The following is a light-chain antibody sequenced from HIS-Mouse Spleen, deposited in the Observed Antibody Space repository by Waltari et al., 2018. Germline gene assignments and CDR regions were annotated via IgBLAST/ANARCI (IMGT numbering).Light chain of an antibody. V-gene: IGKV1-5*03. Sequence: DIQMTQSPSTLSASVGDRVTITCRASQSISSWLAWYQQKPGKAPKLLIYKASSLESGVPSRFSGSGSGTEFTLTISSLQPDDFATYYCHQYNSYSQYTFGQGTKLEIK. J-gene: IGKJ2*01. CDR2: KAS. CDR3: HQYNSYSQYT. CDR1: QSISSW.